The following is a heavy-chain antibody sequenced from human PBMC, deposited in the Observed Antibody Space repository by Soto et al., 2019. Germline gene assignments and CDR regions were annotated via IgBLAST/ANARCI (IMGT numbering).Heavy chain of an antibody. CDR1: GGSISSSSYY. Sequence: SETLSLTCTVSGGSISSSSYYWGWIRQPPGKGLEWIGSIYYSGSTNYNPSLKSRVTISVDTSKNQFSLKLSSVTAADTAVYYCASAAGYSCGWYVQEGWGDGYWGQGTLVTVSS. CDR2: IYYSGST. V-gene: IGHV4-39*01. CDR3: ASAAGYSCGWYVQEGWGDGY. D-gene: IGHD6-19*01. J-gene: IGHJ4*02.